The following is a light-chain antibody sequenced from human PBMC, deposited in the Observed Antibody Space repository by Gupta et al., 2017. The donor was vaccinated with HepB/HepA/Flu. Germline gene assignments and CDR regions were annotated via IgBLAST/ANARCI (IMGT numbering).Light chain of an antibody. CDR1: QNINTW. CDR2: RAS. Sequence: DIQMTQSPSTLSASVGDRVTITCRASQNINTWLAWYQQKPGKAPKLLIYRASSLVIGVPSMFSGSGSGTEFTLTISSLQPDDSATYYCQQYNSYKSFGQGSKVEIK. J-gene: IGKJ1*01. V-gene: IGKV1-5*03. CDR3: QQYNSYKS.